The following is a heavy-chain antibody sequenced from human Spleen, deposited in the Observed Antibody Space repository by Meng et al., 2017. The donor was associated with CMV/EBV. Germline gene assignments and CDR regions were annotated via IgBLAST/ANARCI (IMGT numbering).Heavy chain of an antibody. V-gene: IGHV1-3*02. D-gene: IGHD2-21*01. CDR3: ARAIRGGDFDF. Sequence: ASVKVSCKASAYSFTTCSMYWVRQAPGQSLEWMGWSNAGNGDTKYSEESQGRVTITRDTSATTPYMELSSLRSEDTAVYYCARAIRGGDFDFWGQGTLVTVSS. CDR2: SNAGNGDT. CDR1: AYSFTTCS. J-gene: IGHJ4*02.